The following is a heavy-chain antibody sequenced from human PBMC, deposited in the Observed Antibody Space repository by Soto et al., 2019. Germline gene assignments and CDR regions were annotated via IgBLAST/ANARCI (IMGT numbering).Heavy chain of an antibody. J-gene: IGHJ4*02. CDR2: INSDGSST. V-gene: IGHV3-74*01. CDR1: GFSFSNYL. CDR3: ARVRGSSGWYFDY. Sequence: EVQLVESGGGLAQPGGSLRVSCAASGFSFSNYLMHWVRQVPGKGLVWVSRINSDGSSTNYADSVKGRFTISRDNAKNTLKLQMSSLRAEDTAVYFGARVRGSSGWYFDYWGQGTLVTVSS. D-gene: IGHD6-19*01.